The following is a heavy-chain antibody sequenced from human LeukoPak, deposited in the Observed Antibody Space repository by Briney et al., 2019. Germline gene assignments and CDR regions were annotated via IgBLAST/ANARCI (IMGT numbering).Heavy chain of an antibody. J-gene: IGHJ4*02. CDR2: IYPGDSDT. D-gene: IGHD3-22*01. CDR3: ARGSSGYPTNFDY. Sequence: GASLKISCKGSGYSFTSYWIGWVRQMPGKGLEWMGIIYPGDSDTRYSPSFQGQVTISADKSISTAYLQWSSLKASDTAVYYCARGSSGYPTNFDYWGQGALVTVSS. CDR1: GYSFTSYW. V-gene: IGHV5-51*01.